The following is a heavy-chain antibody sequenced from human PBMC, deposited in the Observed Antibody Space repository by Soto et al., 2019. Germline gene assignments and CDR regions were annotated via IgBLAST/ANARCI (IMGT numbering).Heavy chain of an antibody. CDR2: TSGGGDTI. CDR3: TTSRRTGRIGFFDY. CDR1: GFTFSSYA. J-gene: IGHJ4*02. V-gene: IGHV3-23*01. D-gene: IGHD2-15*01. Sequence: EVQLLESGGGLVQPGGSLRLSCAASGFTFSSYAMTWVRRAPGKGLEWISTTSGGGDTIFYADSVKGRFTISSDNSKKTLYLQMNSLRAEDTAVYYCTTSRRTGRIGFFDYWGQGTLVTVSA.